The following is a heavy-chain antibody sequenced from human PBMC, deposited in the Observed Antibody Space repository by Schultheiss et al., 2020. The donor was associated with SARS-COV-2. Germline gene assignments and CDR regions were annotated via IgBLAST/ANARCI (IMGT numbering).Heavy chain of an antibody. Sequence: GGSLRLSCAASGFTFSSYAMSWVRQAPGKGLEWVSAISGSGGSTYYADSVKGRFTISRDNSKNTLYLQMNSLRAEDTAVYYCQASIAAAGTTNWFDPWGXGTXXXVSS. CDR1: GFTFSSYA. V-gene: IGHV3-23*01. CDR3: QASIAAAGTTNWFDP. J-gene: IGHJ5*02. CDR2: ISGSGGST. D-gene: IGHD6-13*01.